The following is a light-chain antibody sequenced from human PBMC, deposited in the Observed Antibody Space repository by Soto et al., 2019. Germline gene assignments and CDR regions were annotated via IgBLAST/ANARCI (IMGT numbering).Light chain of an antibody. CDR3: QQSYKILT. V-gene: IGKV1-39*01. Sequence: DIPLTQSPASLSASVGDRVTITYRASESICSNLNWYQHQTGTAPKLLIYAASSLQGGVPSRFSGSGYGTQFTVTISGLQTEDFATYYCQQSYKILTFGGGTWV. CDR1: ESICSN. J-gene: IGKJ4*01. CDR2: AAS.